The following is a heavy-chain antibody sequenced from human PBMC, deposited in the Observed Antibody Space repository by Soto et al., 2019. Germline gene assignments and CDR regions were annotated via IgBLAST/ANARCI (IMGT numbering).Heavy chain of an antibody. Sequence: QITLKESGPTLVKPTQTLTLTCTFSGFSLSSTRMAVGWIRQPPGKALEWLALIYWDDDKRYSPFLKSRLTIPKGTSKNQVVLTMSNMDPVDTARYYCAHIVVAGLGYYFDYWGQGTLVTVSS. CDR3: AHIVVAGLGYYFDY. D-gene: IGHD6-19*01. CDR2: IYWDDDK. V-gene: IGHV2-5*02. J-gene: IGHJ4*02. CDR1: GFSLSSTRMA.